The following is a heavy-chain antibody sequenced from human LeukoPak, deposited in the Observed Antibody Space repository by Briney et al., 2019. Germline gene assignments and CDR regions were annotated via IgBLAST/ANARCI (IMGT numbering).Heavy chain of an antibody. J-gene: IGHJ4*02. CDR2: ISSSSSYI. D-gene: IGHD5-12*01. CDR3: ARDRASGYEQFDY. Sequence: GGSLRLSCAASGFTFSSYWMHWVRQAPGKGLEWVSSISSSSSYIYYADSVKGRFTISRDNAKNSLYLQINSLRAEDTALYYCARDRASGYEQFDYWGQGTLVTVSS. CDR1: GFTFSSYW. V-gene: IGHV3-21*04.